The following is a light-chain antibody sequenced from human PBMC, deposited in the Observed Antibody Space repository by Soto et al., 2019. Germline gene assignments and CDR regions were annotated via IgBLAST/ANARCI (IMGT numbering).Light chain of an antibody. Sequence: QSVLTQPPSASGSPGQSVTISCTGTSSDVGGYNYVSWYQQHPGKAPKVMIYEVSKRPSGVPDRFSGSKSGNTASLTVSGLQAEDEGDYYCSSYAGSSNVFGTGTKVTVL. V-gene: IGLV2-8*01. J-gene: IGLJ1*01. CDR1: SSDVGGYNY. CDR2: EVS. CDR3: SSYAGSSNV.